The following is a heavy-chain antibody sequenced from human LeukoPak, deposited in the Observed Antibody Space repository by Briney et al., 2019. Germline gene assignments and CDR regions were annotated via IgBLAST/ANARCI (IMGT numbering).Heavy chain of an antibody. CDR2: ITYDGYYK. V-gene: IGHV3-30*03. J-gene: IGHJ4*02. CDR1: GFTFTSYG. Sequence: GGSLRLSCAASGFTFTSYGMHWVRQAPGKGLEWVALITYDGYYKYYSDSVKGRFTISSDTSKNTMYLQMDSLRAEDTAVYYCARDLSPVVRASPMGYWGQGTLVTVSS. CDR3: ARDLSPVVRASPMGY. D-gene: IGHD3-10*01.